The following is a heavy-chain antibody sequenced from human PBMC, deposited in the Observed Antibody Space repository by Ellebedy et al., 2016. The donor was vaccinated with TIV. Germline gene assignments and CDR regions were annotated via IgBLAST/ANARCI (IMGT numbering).Heavy chain of an antibody. J-gene: IGHJ6*02. CDR1: GFAFSNYA. D-gene: IGHD2-21*02. V-gene: IGHV3-23*01. CDR3: ARSKRTATSYFYEMDV. CDR2: ISGSGDTT. Sequence: GESLKISCAASGFAFSNYAMSWVRQAPGKGLEWVSPISGSGDTTYYADSVKGRFTISRDDSKNSLYLQIDSLKTEDAAVYYCARSKRTATSYFYEMDVWGQGTSVTVSS.